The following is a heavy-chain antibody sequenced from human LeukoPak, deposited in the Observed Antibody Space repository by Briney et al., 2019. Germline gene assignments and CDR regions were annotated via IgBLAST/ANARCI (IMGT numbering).Heavy chain of an antibody. CDR3: AMIVAASTGVDY. Sequence: SVKVSCKASGGTFSSYAIRWVRQAPGQGLEWMGRIIPILGIANYAQKFQGRVTITADKSTSTAYMELSSLRSEDTAVYSCAMIVAASTGVDYWGEGTLVTVSS. CDR1: GGTFSSYA. V-gene: IGHV1-69*04. J-gene: IGHJ4*02. CDR2: IIPILGIA. D-gene: IGHD6-13*01.